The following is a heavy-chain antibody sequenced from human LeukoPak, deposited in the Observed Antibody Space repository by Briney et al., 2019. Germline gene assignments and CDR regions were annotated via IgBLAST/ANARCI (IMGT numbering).Heavy chain of an antibody. Sequence: GGSLRLSCAASGFTFISFSMNWVRQAPGKGLEWVSFISSSNYIYYADSVKGRFTISRDNAKNSLYLQMNSLRAEDTAVYYCARVPHAMVRGVIITQFYFDYWGQGTLVTVSS. CDR1: GFTFISFS. J-gene: IGHJ4*02. CDR3: ARVPHAMVRGVIITQFYFDY. CDR2: ISSSNYI. V-gene: IGHV3-21*01. D-gene: IGHD3-10*01.